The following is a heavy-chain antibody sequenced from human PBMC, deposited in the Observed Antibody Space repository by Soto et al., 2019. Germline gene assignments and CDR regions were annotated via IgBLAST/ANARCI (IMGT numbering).Heavy chain of an antibody. Sequence: QVQLVQSGADVKKPGASVKVSCKTSGYTFSGYFMHWLRQAPGQGLEWMGWMNPNSGGTDYAQNFHARVSMTWDTSISTAYMELSRLRSDDPAIYYFARGYYSSSWRVFNYWGQGTLVTVSS. D-gene: IGHD6-13*01. CDR3: ARGYYSSSWRVFNY. CDR1: GYTFSGYF. CDR2: MNPNSGGT. J-gene: IGHJ4*02. V-gene: IGHV1-2*02.